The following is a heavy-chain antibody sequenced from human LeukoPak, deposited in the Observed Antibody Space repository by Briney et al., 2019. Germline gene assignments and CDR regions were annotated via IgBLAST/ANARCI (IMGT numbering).Heavy chain of an antibody. V-gene: IGHV4-30-2*01. J-gene: IGHJ4*02. CDR1: GGSISRGGYS. D-gene: IGHD2-2*02. CDR2: IYHSGST. CDR3: ARVTPDYTFDY. Sequence: PSQTLSLTCAVSGGSISRGGYSWSWIRQPPGKGLEWIGYIYHSGSTYYNPSLKSRVTISVDRSKNQFSLKLSSVTAADTAVYYCARVTPDYTFDYWGQGTLVTVSS.